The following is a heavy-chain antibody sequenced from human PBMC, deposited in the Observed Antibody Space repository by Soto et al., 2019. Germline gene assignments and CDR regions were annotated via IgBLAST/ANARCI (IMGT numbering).Heavy chain of an antibody. Sequence: ASVKVSCKASGYTFTSYGISWVRQAPGQGLEWMGWISAYNGNTNYAQKLQGRVTMTTDTSTSTAYMELRSLRSDDTAVYYCARGATKYNWNYVYWFDPWGQGTLVTVSS. CDR3: ARGATKYNWNYVYWFDP. V-gene: IGHV1-18*01. CDR2: ISAYNGNT. D-gene: IGHD1-7*01. CDR1: GYTFTSYG. J-gene: IGHJ5*02.